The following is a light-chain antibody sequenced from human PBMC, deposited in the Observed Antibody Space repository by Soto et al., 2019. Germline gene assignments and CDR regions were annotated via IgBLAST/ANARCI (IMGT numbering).Light chain of an antibody. CDR1: SSNIGSHY. J-gene: IGLJ3*02. Sequence: QSALTQPPSASGTPGQRVTIPCSGSSSNIGSHYVYWYQQLPGTAPKLLIYKNNQRPSGVPDRLSGSKSGTSASLAISGLRSEDEADYYCAAWDDSLSGEVFGGGTKVTVL. V-gene: IGLV1-47*01. CDR3: AAWDDSLSGEV. CDR2: KNN.